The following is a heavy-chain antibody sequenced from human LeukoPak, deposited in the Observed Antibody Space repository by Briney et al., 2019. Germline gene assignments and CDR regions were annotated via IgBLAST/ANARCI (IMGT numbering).Heavy chain of an antibody. D-gene: IGHD3-22*01. CDR2: ISGSGGST. CDR1: GFTFNSYA. V-gene: IGHV3-23*01. J-gene: IGHJ4*02. CDR3: AKCRGSGYYYSHFCY. Sequence: HSGGSLRLSCVASGFTFNSYAMSWVRQAPGKGLEWVSAISGSGGSTYYADSVRGRFTISRDTSKNTVYLQMNSLSADDTAIYYCAKCRGSGYYYSHFCYWGQGTLVTVSS.